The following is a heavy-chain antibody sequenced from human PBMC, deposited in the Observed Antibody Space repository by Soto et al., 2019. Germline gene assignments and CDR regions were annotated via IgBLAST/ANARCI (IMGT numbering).Heavy chain of an antibody. V-gene: IGHV3-23*01. CDR1: EFTLSNYA. Sequence: VGSLRLSCVASEFTLSNYAMTWVRQAPGKGLEWVATKRALAGETFYADSVRGRFTISRDSSKNTVFLQMDSLRAEDTATYYCAKCNGRGAGYYYRMDVWGQGTTVTVSS. CDR3: AKCNGRGAGYYYRMDV. D-gene: IGHD1-26*01. CDR2: KRALAGET. J-gene: IGHJ6*02.